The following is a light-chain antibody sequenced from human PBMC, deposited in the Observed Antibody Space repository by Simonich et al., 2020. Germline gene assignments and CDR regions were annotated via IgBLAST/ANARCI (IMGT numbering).Light chain of an antibody. Sequence: DIVMTQSPLSLPVTPGEPASISCRSSQSLLHSNGYNYLDWYLQKPGQSPQLLIYLGSNRASGVPDRFIGSGSGTEFTLKISRVEAEDVGVYYCMQALQTPLTFGGGTKVEIK. CDR1: QSLLHSNGYNY. CDR2: LGS. J-gene: IGKJ4*01. V-gene: IGKV2-28*01. CDR3: MQALQTPLT.